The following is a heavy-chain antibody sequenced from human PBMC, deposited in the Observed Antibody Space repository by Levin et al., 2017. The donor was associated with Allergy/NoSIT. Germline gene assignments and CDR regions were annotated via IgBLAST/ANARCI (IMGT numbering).Heavy chain of an antibody. Sequence: PSETLSLTCAVSGGSISSGGYAWSWIRQSPGKGLEWIGYTYHSGSAYYNPSLKSRVTISVDRSKNQFSLKLTSVTAADTAVYYCARDSGLVYGIDVWGQGTTVTVS. CDR3: ARDSGLVYGIDV. CDR1: GGSISSGGYA. D-gene: IGHD3-10*01. V-gene: IGHV4-30-2*06. J-gene: IGHJ6*02. CDR2: TYHSGSA.